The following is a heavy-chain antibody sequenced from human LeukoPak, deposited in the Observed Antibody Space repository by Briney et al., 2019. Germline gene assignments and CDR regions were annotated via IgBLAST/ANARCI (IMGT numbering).Heavy chain of an antibody. J-gene: IGHJ3*02. D-gene: IGHD3-10*01. CDR3: ASGKITMVRGVYPGAFDI. CDR1: GFTVSSNY. CDR2: IYSGGST. V-gene: IGHV3-66*01. Sequence: GGSLRLSCAASGFTVSSNYMSWVRQAPGKGLEWVSVIYSGGSTYYADSVKGRFTISRDNSKNTLYLQMNSLRAEDTAVYYCASGKITMVRGVYPGAFDIWGQGTMVTVSS.